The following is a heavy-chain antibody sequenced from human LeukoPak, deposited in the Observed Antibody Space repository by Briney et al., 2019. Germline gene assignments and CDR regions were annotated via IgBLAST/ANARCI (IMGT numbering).Heavy chain of an antibody. V-gene: IGHV4-61*02. CDR2: IYTSGST. Sequence: SETLSLTCTVSGGSISSGSYYWSWIRQPAGKGLEWIGRIYTSGSTNYNPSLKSRVTISVDTSKNQFPLKLSSVTAADTAVYYCARDRGAGTNRYWNAYFDYWGQGTLVTVSS. D-gene: IGHD1-1*01. CDR3: ARDRGAGTNRYWNAYFDY. CDR1: GGSISSGSYY. J-gene: IGHJ4*02.